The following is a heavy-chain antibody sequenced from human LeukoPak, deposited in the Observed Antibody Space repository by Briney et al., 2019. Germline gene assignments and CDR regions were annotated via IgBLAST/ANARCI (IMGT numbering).Heavy chain of an antibody. Sequence: GGSLRLSCAASGFTVSSNYMSWVRQAPGKGLEWVSVIYSGGSTYYADSVKGRFTISRDNSKNTLYLQMNSLRAEDTAVYYCASRYYDILTGYLLDYWGQGTLVTVSS. CDR1: GFTVSSNY. D-gene: IGHD3-9*01. CDR2: IYSGGST. J-gene: IGHJ4*02. V-gene: IGHV3-53*01. CDR3: ASRYYDILTGYLLDY.